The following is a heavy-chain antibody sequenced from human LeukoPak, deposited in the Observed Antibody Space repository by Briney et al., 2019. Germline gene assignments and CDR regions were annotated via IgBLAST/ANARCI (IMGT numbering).Heavy chain of an antibody. Sequence: PGVSLRLSCAASGFTFSSYGMHWVRQAPGKGLEWVAVIWYDGTNTYYAYSVKGRFTISRDNSKNTLYLQMNSLRAEDTAVYYCARDFCSGGSCYPDAFDIWGQGTMVTVSS. CDR2: IWYDGTNT. CDR1: GFTFSSYG. CDR3: ARDFCSGGSCYPDAFDI. J-gene: IGHJ3*02. D-gene: IGHD2-15*01. V-gene: IGHV3-33*01.